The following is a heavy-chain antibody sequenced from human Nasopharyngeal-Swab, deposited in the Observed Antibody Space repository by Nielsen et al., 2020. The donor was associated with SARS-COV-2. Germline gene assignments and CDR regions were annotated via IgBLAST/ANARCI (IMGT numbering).Heavy chain of an antibody. V-gene: IGHV1-69*13. J-gene: IGHJ4*02. CDR1: GGTFSSYA. CDR2: IIPIFGTA. Sequence: SVKVSCKASGGTFSSYAISWVRQAPGQGLEWMGGIIPIFGTANYAQKFQGRVTITADQSTSTAYMELGSLRSEDTAVYYCARNPVDYDYVWGSYRYRTFDYWGQGTLVTVSS. D-gene: IGHD3-16*02. CDR3: ARNPVDYDYVWGSYRYRTFDY.